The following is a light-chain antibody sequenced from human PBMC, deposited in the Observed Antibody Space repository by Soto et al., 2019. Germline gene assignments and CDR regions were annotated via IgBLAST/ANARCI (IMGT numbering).Light chain of an antibody. CDR2: AAS. CDR3: QQSYSTPLT. CDR1: QSISSY. J-gene: IGKJ4*01. V-gene: IGKV1-39*01. Sequence: DIQMTQPPSSLSASLGDRVNITCRASQSISSYLNWYQQKPGKAPKLLIYAASSLQSGVPSRFSGSGSGTDFTLTISSLQPEDFATYYCQQSYSTPLTFGGGTKVDI.